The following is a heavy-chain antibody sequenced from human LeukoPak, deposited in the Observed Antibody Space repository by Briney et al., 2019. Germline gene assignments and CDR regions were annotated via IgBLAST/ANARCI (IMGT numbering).Heavy chain of an antibody. V-gene: IGHV3-43*02. Sequence: GGSLRLSCVGSGFTFDVVAMHWDRHAPGGGLEWVSLISGDGVATYYGASLKGRFTISRDNAKNSLYLQMNSLRDEDTAVYYCARDESSGYVLSYWGQGTLVTVSS. CDR1: GFTFDVVA. D-gene: IGHD5-12*01. J-gene: IGHJ4*02. CDR3: ARDESSGYVLSY. CDR2: ISGDGVAT.